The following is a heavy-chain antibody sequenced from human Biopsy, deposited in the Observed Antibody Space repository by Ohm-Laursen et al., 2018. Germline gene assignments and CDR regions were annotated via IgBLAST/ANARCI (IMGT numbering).Heavy chain of an antibody. J-gene: IGHJ4*02. CDR3: AQTRNDYGGFYFDY. CDR1: GDSISSSTYY. CDR2: IRNT. Sequence: SDTLSLTCSVSGDSISSSTYYWGWIRQPPGKGLEWIGTIRNTYFRTSLKSRFPLAVNTSKNQFSLKLSSVTAADTGVYYCAQTRNDYGGFYFDYWGRGTLVTVSS. V-gene: IGHV4-39*01. D-gene: IGHD4/OR15-4a*01.